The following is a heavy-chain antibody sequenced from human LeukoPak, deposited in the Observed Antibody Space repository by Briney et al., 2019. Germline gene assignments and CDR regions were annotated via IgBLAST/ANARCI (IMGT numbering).Heavy chain of an antibody. CDR1: GDTFTTYY. V-gene: IGHV1-46*01. J-gene: IGHJ5*02. D-gene: IGHD2-2*01. CDR2: INPSGDST. Sequence: ASVKVSCKASGDTFTTYYMHWVRQAPGPGLEWMGIINPSGDSTNYAQKFQGRVTMTRDTSTSTVYMHLSSLRSEDTAVYYCARGSSAAPGQASWFDPWGQGTLVTVSS. CDR3: ARGSSAAPGQASWFDP.